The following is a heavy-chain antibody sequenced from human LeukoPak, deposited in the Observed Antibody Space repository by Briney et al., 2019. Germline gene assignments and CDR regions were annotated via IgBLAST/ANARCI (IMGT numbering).Heavy chain of an antibody. Sequence: SETLSLTCTVSGGSISSSSYYWGWIRQPPGKGLEWIGSIYYSGSTYYNLSLKSRVTISVDTSKNQFSLKLSSVTAADTAVYYCARDLRSTGAIDYWGQGTLVTVSS. CDR2: IYYSGST. D-gene: IGHD7-27*01. CDR1: GGSISSSSYY. CDR3: ARDLRSTGAIDY. V-gene: IGHV4-39*07. J-gene: IGHJ4*02.